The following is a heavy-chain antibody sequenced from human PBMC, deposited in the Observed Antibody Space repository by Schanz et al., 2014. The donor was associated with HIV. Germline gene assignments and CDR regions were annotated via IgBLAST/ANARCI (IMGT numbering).Heavy chain of an antibody. Sequence: QVQLVESGGGVVQPGTSLRLSCAASGFPFSGFGIHWVRQAPGKGLDWVAVISYDGSNQYYADSVKGRFTISRDNSENMLFLQMNSLRREDTADYYCAKVGRIYSTTWIDYWGQGTLVTVSS. J-gene: IGHJ4*02. CDR1: GFPFSGFG. V-gene: IGHV3-30*18. D-gene: IGHD2-2*01. CDR3: AKVGRIYSTTWIDY. CDR2: ISYDGSNQ.